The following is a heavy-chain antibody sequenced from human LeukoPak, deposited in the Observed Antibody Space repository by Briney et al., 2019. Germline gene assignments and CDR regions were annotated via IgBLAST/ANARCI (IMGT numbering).Heavy chain of an antibody. CDR3: ARSPYYYGMDV. Sequence: SETLSLTCAVYGGSFSGYYWSWLRQPPGKGLEWIGEINHSGSTNYNPSLKSRVTISVDTSKNQFSLKLSSVAAADTAVYYCARSPYYYGMDVWGQGTTVTVSS. J-gene: IGHJ6*02. CDR1: GGSFSGYY. V-gene: IGHV4-34*01. CDR2: INHSGST.